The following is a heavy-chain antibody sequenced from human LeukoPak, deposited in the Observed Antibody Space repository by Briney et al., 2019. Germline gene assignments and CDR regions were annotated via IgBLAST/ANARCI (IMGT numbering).Heavy chain of an antibody. V-gene: IGHV4-59*08. J-gene: IGHJ4*02. D-gene: IGHD3-16*01. CDR1: GGSISSYY. Sequence: SETLSLTCTVSGGSISSYYWSWIRQPPGKGLEWIGYIYYSGSTNYNPSLKSRVTISVDTSKNQFSPKLSSVTAADTAVYYCARHWAPNIYFDYWGQGTLVTVSS. CDR3: ARHWAPNIYFDY. CDR2: IYYSGST.